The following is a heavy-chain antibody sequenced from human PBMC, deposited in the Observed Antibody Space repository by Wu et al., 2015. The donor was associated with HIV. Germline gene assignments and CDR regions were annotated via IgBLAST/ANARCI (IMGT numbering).Heavy chain of an antibody. Sequence: QVQLVQSGDEVTKPGTSVKVSCKASGYMFMNYGISWVRQAPGQGLEWMGWISGYNGHTKYAENLQDRVIMTTDTFTSTAYMELTSLGSDDTAMYYCARKNGYSGYYPFDLWGQGTLVTVSS. D-gene: IGHD5-12*01. CDR2: ISGYNGHT. CDR3: ARKNGYSGYYPFDL. J-gene: IGHJ4*02. V-gene: IGHV1-18*01. CDR1: GYMFMNYG.